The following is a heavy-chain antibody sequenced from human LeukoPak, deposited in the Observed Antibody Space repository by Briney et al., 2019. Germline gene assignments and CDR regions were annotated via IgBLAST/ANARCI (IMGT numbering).Heavy chain of an antibody. Sequence: SQTLSLTCTVSGGSISSGGYYWSWIRQHPGKGLEWIGYIYYSGSTYYNPSLKSRVTISVDTSKNQFSLKLSSVTAADTAVYYCARATTTAYYDFWSGYYPVRYYWFDPWGQGTLVTVSS. CDR1: GGSISSGGYY. J-gene: IGHJ5*02. CDR2: IYYSGST. V-gene: IGHV4-31*03. CDR3: ARATTTAYYDFWSGYYPVRYYWFDP. D-gene: IGHD3-3*01.